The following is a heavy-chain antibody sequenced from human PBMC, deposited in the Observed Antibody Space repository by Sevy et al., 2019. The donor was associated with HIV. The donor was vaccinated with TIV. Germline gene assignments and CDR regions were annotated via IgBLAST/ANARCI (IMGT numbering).Heavy chain of an antibody. Sequence: SETLSLTCAVYGGSFSGYYWSWIRQPPGKGLEWIGEINHSGSTNYNPSLKSRVTISVDTFKNQFSLKLSSVTAADTAVYYCARGRYSSSWYKDRRLHTQGGNLDYWGQGTLVTVSS. CDR2: INHSGST. CDR3: ARGRYSSSWYKDRRLHTQGGNLDY. D-gene: IGHD6-13*01. CDR1: GGSFSGYY. V-gene: IGHV4-34*01. J-gene: IGHJ4*02.